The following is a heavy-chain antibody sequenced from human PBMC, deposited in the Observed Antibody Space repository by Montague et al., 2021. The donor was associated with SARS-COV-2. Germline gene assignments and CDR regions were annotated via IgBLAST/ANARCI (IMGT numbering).Heavy chain of an antibody. CDR3: AGRVVVPAAIGHWYLDL. Sequence: SETLSLTCTVSGASISSSSYYWGWIRQPPGKGLEWIGSIYYSGSTYYNPSLESRVTISVDTSKNQFSLKLSSVTAADTAVYYCAGRVVVPAAIGHWYLDLWGRGTLVTVSS. CDR1: GASISSSSYY. CDR2: IYYSGST. V-gene: IGHV4-39*01. J-gene: IGHJ2*01. D-gene: IGHD2-2*02.